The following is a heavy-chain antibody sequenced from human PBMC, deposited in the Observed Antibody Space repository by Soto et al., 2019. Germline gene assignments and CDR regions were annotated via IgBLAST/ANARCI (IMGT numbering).Heavy chain of an antibody. Sequence: ASVKVSCKASGYTFTSYDINWVRQATGQGLEWMGWMNPNSGNTGYAQRFKGRVTMTRNTSISTAYMELSSLRSEDTAVYYCARVGAGGYSSSWYGAYYYYYGMDVWG. CDR3: ARVGAGGYSSSWYGAYYYYYGMDV. CDR1: GYTFTSYD. D-gene: IGHD6-13*01. CDR2: MNPNSGNT. J-gene: IGHJ6*02. V-gene: IGHV1-8*01.